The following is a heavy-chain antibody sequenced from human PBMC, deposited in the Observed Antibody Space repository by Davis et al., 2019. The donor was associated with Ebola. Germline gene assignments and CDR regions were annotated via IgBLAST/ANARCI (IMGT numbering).Heavy chain of an antibody. Sequence: ASVKVSCKASGYTFTSYAMNWVRQAPGQGLEWMGWININTGNPTYAQGFTGRFVFSLDTSVSTAYLQISSLKAEDTAVYYCASWDNDILTGPNPSDYWGQGTLVTVSS. J-gene: IGHJ4*02. CDR2: ININTGNP. CDR3: ASWDNDILTGPNPSDY. V-gene: IGHV7-4-1*02. CDR1: GYTFTSYA. D-gene: IGHD3-9*01.